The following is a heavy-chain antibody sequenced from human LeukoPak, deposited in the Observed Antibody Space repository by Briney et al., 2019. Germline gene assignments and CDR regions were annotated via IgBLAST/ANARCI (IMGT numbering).Heavy chain of an antibody. D-gene: IGHD2-2*02. CDR3: AKGYCSSTSCYTDY. CDR2: ISWNSGSI. CDR1: GFTFDDYA. J-gene: IGHJ4*02. Sequence: PGRSLRLSCAASGFTFDDYAMHWFRQAPGKGLGWVLGISWNSGSIGYADSVKGRFTISRDNAKNSLYLQMNSLRAEDIAFYYCAKGYCSSTSCYTDYWGQGTLVTVSS. V-gene: IGHV3-9*03.